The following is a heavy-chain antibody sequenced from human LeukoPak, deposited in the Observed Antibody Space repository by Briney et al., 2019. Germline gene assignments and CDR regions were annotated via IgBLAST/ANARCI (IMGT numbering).Heavy chain of an antibody. Sequence: SETLSLTCTVSGGSISSSSYYWGWIRQPPGKGLEWIGSIYYSGSTYYNPSLKSRVTISVDTSKNQFSLKLSSVTAADTAVYYCARPVDTASFDYWGQGTLVTVSS. V-gene: IGHV4-39*01. CDR1: GGSISSSSYY. CDR2: IYYSGST. J-gene: IGHJ4*02. CDR3: ARPVDTASFDY. D-gene: IGHD5-18*01.